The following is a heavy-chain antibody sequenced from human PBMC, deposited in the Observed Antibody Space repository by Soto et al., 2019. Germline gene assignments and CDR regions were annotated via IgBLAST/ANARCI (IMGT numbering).Heavy chain of an antibody. CDR3: ADGITGTRDYYGMDV. J-gene: IGHJ6*02. CDR1: GGTFSSYA. CDR2: IIPIFGTA. Sequence: SVKVSCKASGGTFSSYAISWVRQAPGQGLEWMGGIIPIFGTANYAQKFQGRVTITADESTSTAYMELSSLRSEDTAVYYCADGITGTRDYYGMDVWGQGTTVTVSS. D-gene: IGHD1-20*01. V-gene: IGHV1-69*13.